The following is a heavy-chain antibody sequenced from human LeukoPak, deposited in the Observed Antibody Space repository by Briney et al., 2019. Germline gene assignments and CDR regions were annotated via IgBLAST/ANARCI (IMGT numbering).Heavy chain of an antibody. D-gene: IGHD6-19*01. J-gene: IGHJ4*02. V-gene: IGHV3-74*01. CDR2: INGDGYSI. CDR3: ARGEAVAGNDH. CDR1: GFAFSGYW. Sequence: PGGSLRLSCAASGFAFSGYWMHWVRQAPGKGLVWLSRINGDGYSISYADSVKGRFTISRDNAKKTLYLQMNSLRAEDTAMYYCARGEAVAGNDHWGQGALVTDSS.